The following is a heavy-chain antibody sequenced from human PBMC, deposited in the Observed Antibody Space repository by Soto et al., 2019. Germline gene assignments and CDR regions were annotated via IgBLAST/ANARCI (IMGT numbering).Heavy chain of an antibody. CDR2: IYYSGST. V-gene: IGHV4-59*08. J-gene: IGHJ5*02. D-gene: IGHD6-13*01. Sequence: QVQLQESGPGLVKPSETLSLTCTVSGGSISTYYWSWIRQPPGKGLEWIGYIYYSGSTNYNPSLKRRVTISIDTSKNQFSLKLSSVTAADTAVYYCARLSSWHGGWFDPWGQGTLVTVSS. CDR3: ARLSSWHGGWFDP. CDR1: GGSISTYY.